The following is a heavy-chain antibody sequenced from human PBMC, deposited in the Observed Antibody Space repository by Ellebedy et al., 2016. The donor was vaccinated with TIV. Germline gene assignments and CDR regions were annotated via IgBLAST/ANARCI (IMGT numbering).Heavy chain of an antibody. CDR1: GFTFSSYW. Sequence: PGGSLRLSCAASGFTFSSYWMSWVRQAPGKGLEWVANIKEDGSEKNYVDSVKGRFTISRDNSRNTLYLQMSSLKPEDTAVYYCVTRVRTDMGFDYWGQGTLVTVST. J-gene: IGHJ4*02. CDR2: IKEDGSEK. V-gene: IGHV3-7*01. D-gene: IGHD5-18*01. CDR3: VTRVRTDMGFDY.